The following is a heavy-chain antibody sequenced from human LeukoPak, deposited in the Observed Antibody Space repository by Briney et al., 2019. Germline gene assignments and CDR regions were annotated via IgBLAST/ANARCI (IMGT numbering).Heavy chain of an antibody. CDR3: ASADSSGYYMADY. Sequence: GGSLRLSCAASGFTFSSYEMNWVRQAPGKRREWVSYISSSGSTIYYADSVKGRFPISRDNAKNSLYLQMNSVGAEDTAVYYCASADSSGYYMADYWGQGTLVTVSS. J-gene: IGHJ4*02. CDR1: GFTFSSYE. CDR2: ISSSGSTI. V-gene: IGHV3-48*03. D-gene: IGHD3-22*01.